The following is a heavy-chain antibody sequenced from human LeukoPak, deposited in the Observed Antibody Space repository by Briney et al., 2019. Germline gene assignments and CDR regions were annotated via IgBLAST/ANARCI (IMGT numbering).Heavy chain of an antibody. D-gene: IGHD3-10*01. CDR2: IKQDGSEK. J-gene: IGHJ4*02. Sequence: GGSLRLSCAASGFTFSSHCMNWARQAPGKGLEWVANIKQDGSEKYYVDSVKGRFTISRDNAKNSLYLQMNSLRAEDTALYYCVKFFLPYLAGGTGSRWGQGTLVTVSS. CDR1: GFTFSSHC. CDR3: VKFFLPYLAGGTGSR. V-gene: IGHV3-7*03.